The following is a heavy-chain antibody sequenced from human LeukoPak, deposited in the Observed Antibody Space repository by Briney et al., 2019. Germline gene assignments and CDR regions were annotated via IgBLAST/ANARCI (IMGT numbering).Heavy chain of an antibody. Sequence: ASVKVSCKASGGTFSSYAISWVRQAPGQGLEWMGGIIPIFGTANYAQKFQGRVTITTDESTSTAYMELSSLRSEDTAVYYCARLYSSGWYSDNWFDPWGQGTLVTVSS. J-gene: IGHJ5*02. CDR1: GGTFSSYA. D-gene: IGHD6-19*01. CDR3: ARLYSSGWYSDNWFDP. V-gene: IGHV1-69*05. CDR2: IIPIFGTA.